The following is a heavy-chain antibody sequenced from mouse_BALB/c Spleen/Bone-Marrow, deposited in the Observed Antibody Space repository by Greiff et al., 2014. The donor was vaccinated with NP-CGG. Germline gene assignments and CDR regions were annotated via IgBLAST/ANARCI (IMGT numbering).Heavy chain of an antibody. Sequence: EVQLQQSGAELVKPGASVELSCTASGFNIKDTYMHWVKQRPEQGLEWIGRIDPANGNTKYDPKFQGKATITADTSSNTAYLQLNSLTSEDTAVYYCAQGYDWAMDYWGQGTSVTVSS. D-gene: IGHD2-14*01. CDR1: GFNIKDTY. CDR2: IDPANGNT. CDR3: AQGYDWAMDY. V-gene: IGHV14-3*02. J-gene: IGHJ4*01.